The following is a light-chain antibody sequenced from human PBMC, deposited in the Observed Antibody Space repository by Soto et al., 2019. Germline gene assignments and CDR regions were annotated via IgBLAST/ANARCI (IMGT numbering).Light chain of an antibody. CDR1: SSDVGGYNY. CDR2: EVS. CDR3: ISYAGSNLLYV. J-gene: IGLJ1*01. Sequence: QSALTQPPSASGSPGQSVTISCTGTSSDVGGYNYVSWYQQHPGKAPKLMIYEVSKRPSGVPDRCSGSKSGNTASLPVSGLQAEDEADYYCISYAGSNLLYVFGTGTKVTVL. V-gene: IGLV2-8*01.